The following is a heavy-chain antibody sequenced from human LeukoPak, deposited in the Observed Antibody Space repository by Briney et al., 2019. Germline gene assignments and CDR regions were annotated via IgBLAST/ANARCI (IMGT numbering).Heavy chain of an antibody. D-gene: IGHD3-10*02. CDR2: IRSNGGST. CDR3: GRVSVRVTAADY. V-gene: IGHV3-64*01. CDR1: RFTFNSYA. J-gene: IGHJ4*02. Sequence: GGSLTLSCAAYRFTFNSYAMRWVRQAPGKGREYVTAIRSNGGSTYYASSVKGRFTISRENSKNTLYLQMGSLRAEDMAVYYCGRVSVRVTAADYCGEGTLVTVSS.